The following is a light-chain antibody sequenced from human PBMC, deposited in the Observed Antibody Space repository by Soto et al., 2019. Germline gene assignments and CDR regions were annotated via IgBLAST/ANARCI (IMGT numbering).Light chain of an antibody. Sequence: DIQMTQSPSTLSASVGDTVTITCRASQSIRKCLNWYQHKPGKPTKLLLYAASSSQSRVPPRFSGSRSGTHFTLPINSLHPDDFATYSCKQSCTTPWTFGQGTEVEI. J-gene: IGKJ1*01. CDR2: AAS. CDR1: QSIRKC. CDR3: KQSCTTPWT. V-gene: IGKV1-39*01.